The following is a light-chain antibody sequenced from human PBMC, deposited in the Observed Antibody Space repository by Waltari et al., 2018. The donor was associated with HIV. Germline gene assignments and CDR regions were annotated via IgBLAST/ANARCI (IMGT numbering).Light chain of an antibody. CDR1: QSLLYGSNNKNR. J-gene: IGKJ4*01. V-gene: IGKV4-1*01. Sequence: DIVMTQSPDSLSVSLGERATINCKSSQSLLYGSNNKNRLAWYHQRPGQPPKLLISWASTRESGVPDRFSGSGSGTDFTLTINSLQAEDVAVYYCQQFSLSPPLTFGGGTKVEIK. CDR2: WAS. CDR3: QQFSLSPPLT.